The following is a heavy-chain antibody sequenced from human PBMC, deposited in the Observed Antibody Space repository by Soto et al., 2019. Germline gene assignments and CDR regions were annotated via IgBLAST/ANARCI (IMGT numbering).Heavy chain of an antibody. CDR1: GCSISSSSNY. CDR2: IYYRGSA. Sequence: PSETLCLTCSVSGCSISSSSNYWGWIRQSPGKGLDWIGSIYYRGSAYYNPSLKIRVTIPVDTSKNQFSLKLRSVTAVDTCVYYCARHPRIADDFDFWGQGTLVTVSS. CDR3: ARHPRIADDFDF. D-gene: IGHD6-13*01. V-gene: IGHV4-39*01. J-gene: IGHJ4*02.